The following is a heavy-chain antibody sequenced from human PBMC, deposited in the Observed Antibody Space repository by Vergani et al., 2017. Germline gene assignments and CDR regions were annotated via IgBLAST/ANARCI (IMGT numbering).Heavy chain of an antibody. V-gene: IGHV3-74*03. CDR3: ARARCIESCYMSNWLDS. D-gene: IGHD3-16*02. J-gene: IGHJ4*02. CDR1: GFSFNSYW. CDR2: IKSDGSIT. Sequence: EVQLLESGGNLIQPGGSLRLSCGASGFSFNSYWMHWVRQVPGKGLLWVSRIKSDGSITAYADSVKGRFTISRDNAQKPLYLQMNSLRVEDTGVYYCARARCIESCYMSNWLDSWGQGTLVTVSS.